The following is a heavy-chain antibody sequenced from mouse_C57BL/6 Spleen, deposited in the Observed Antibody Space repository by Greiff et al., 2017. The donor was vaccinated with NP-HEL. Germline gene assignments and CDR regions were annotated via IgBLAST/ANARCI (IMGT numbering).Heavy chain of an antibody. CDR1: GYTFTSYW. CDR3: AGYYYGSSPWYFDV. J-gene: IGHJ1*03. CDR2: INPSNGGT. Sequence: VKLQQPGTELVKPGASVKLSCKASGYTFTSYWMHWVKQRPGQGLEWIGNINPSNGGTNYNEKFKSKATLTVDKSSSTAYMQLSSLTSEDSAVYYCAGYYYGSSPWYFDVWGTGTTVTVSS. D-gene: IGHD1-1*01. V-gene: IGHV1-53*01.